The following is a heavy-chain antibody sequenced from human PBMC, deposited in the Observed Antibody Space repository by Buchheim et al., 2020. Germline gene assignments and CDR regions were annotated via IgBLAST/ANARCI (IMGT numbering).Heavy chain of an antibody. CDR2: ISYDGSNK. CDR1: GFTFSSYG. D-gene: IGHD3-10*01. Sequence: QVQLVESGGGVVQPGRSLRLSCAASGFTFSSYGMHWVRQAPGKGLEWVAVISYDGSNKYYADSVKGRFTISRDNSKNTLYLQMNSLRAEDTAVYYCAKDLYYGSGSYSYFDYWGQGTL. CDR3: AKDLYYGSGSYSYFDY. V-gene: IGHV3-30*18. J-gene: IGHJ4*02.